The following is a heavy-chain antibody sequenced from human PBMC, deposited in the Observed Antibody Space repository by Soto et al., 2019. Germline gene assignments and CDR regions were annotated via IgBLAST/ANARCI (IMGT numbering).Heavy chain of an antibody. D-gene: IGHD6-6*01. J-gene: IGHJ4*02. CDR2: STGPGGST. Sequence: GGSLRLSCAGSGFPFNNYAINWVRQGPGKGLEWVAASTGPGGSTYYADSVKGRFTISRDNSKNTLYLQMNSLRAEDTAVYYCAKDLYSSSPWQFDYWGQGTLVTVSS. CDR3: AKDLYSSSPWQFDY. V-gene: IGHV3-23*01. CDR1: GFPFNNYA.